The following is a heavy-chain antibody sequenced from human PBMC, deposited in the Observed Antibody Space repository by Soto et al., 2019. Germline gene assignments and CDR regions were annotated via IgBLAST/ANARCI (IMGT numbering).Heavy chain of an antibody. V-gene: IGHV4-30-4*01. J-gene: IGHJ4*02. CDR3: AIRMTYFDY. Sequence: PSETLSLTCTVSGDSIISGDYYWSWIRQTPGKGLEWIGYIYYSGDTNYNPSLKSRVIISVDTSKNQFSLKLSSVTAADTAVYYCAIRMTYFDYWGQGTLVTVSS. D-gene: IGHD2-21*02. CDR2: IYYSGDT. CDR1: GDSIISGDYY.